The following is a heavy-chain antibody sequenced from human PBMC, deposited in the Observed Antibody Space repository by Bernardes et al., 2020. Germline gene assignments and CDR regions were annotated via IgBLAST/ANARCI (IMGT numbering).Heavy chain of an antibody. V-gene: IGHV3-49*03. Sequence: GGSLRLSCTASGFTFGDYAMNWFRQAPGKGLEWVGFISSKAYGGSTESAASVKGRFTISRDDSKRIAYLQMNSLKTEDTAVYYCARDVSGSYGWKSAFDIWGQGTMLTVSS. CDR2: ISSKAYGGST. D-gene: IGHD1-26*01. J-gene: IGHJ3*02. CDR3: ARDVSGSYGWKSAFDI. CDR1: GFTFGDYA.